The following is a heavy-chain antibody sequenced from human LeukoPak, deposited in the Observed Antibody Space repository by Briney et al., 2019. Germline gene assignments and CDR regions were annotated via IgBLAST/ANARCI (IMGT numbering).Heavy chain of an antibody. CDR1: GYTLTELS. D-gene: IGHD6-19*01. Sequence: ASVKVSCKVSGYTLTELSMHWVRQAPGKGLEWMGGFDPEDGETIYAQKSQGRVTMTEDTSTDTAYMELSSLRSEDTAVYYCATVFGQWLVFDYWGQGTLVTVSS. V-gene: IGHV1-24*01. CDR3: ATVFGQWLVFDY. CDR2: FDPEDGET. J-gene: IGHJ4*02.